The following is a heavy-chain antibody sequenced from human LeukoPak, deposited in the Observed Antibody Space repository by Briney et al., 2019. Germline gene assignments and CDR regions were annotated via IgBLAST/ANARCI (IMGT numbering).Heavy chain of an antibody. CDR3: ASSGNYYFTLDY. Sequence: SETLSLTCSVSGGPISNYYWSWIRQPPGKGLEWIWYNHYSGITKYNPSVQSRVTISLDTSKNQFSLKLSSVTAADTAVYYCASSGNYYFTLDYWGQGTLVTVSS. J-gene: IGHJ4*02. D-gene: IGHD3-10*01. CDR1: GGPISNYY. CDR2: NHYSGIT. V-gene: IGHV4-59*08.